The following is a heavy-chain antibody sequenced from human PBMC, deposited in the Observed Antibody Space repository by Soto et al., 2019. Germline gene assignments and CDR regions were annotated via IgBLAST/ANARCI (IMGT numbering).Heavy chain of an antibody. J-gene: IGHJ4*02. D-gene: IGHD3-22*01. Sequence: TLSLTCTVSGGSISSGGYYWSWIRQHPGKGLEWIGYIYYSGSTYYNPSLKSRVTISVDTSKNQFSLKLSSVTAADTAVYYCARDGYYDSSGYQYYFDYWGQGTLVTVSS. CDR2: IYYSGST. CDR1: GGSISSGGYY. CDR3: ARDGYYDSSGYQYYFDY. V-gene: IGHV4-31*03.